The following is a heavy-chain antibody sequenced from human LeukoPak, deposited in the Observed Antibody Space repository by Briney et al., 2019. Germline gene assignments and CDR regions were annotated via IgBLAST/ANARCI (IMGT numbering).Heavy chain of an antibody. CDR1: GFTFSSYW. J-gene: IGHJ4*02. CDR2: IKQDGSEK. CDR3: ARGGGSYYEGAMCDY. D-gene: IGHD1-26*01. Sequence: GGSLRLSCAASGFTFSSYWMSWVRQASGKGLEWVANIKQDGSEKYYVDSVKGRFTISRDNAKNSLFLQMNSLRVEDTAVYYCARGGGSYYEGAMCDYWGQGTLVTVSS. V-gene: IGHV3-7*03.